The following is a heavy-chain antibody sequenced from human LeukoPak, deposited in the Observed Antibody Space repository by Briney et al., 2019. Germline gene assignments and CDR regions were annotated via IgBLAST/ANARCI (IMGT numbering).Heavy chain of an antibody. CDR1: GFIFSSYG. D-gene: IGHD2-15*01. CDR3: AKAVAAALLLYYMDV. J-gene: IGHJ6*03. V-gene: IGHV3-23*01. Sequence: PGGSLRLSCAASGFIFSSYGMSWVRQAPGKGLEWVSSISGSGGSTYYADSVKGRFTISRDNSKNTLYLQMNSLRAEDTAVYYCAKAVAAALLLYYMDVWGKGTTVTISS. CDR2: ISGSGGST.